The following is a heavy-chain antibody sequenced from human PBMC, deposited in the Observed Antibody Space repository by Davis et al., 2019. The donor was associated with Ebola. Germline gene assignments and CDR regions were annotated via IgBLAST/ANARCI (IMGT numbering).Heavy chain of an antibody. CDR1: GFTFSSYD. CDR3: ASPNDYGDYFDY. D-gene: IGHD4-17*01. CDR2: IGTAGDT. Sequence: GESLKISCAASGFTFSSYDMHWVRQATGKGLEWVSAIGTAGDTYYPGSVKGRFTISRDNAKNSLYLQMNSLRAEDTAVYYCASPNDYGDYFDYWGQGTLVTVSS. J-gene: IGHJ4*02. V-gene: IGHV3-13*01.